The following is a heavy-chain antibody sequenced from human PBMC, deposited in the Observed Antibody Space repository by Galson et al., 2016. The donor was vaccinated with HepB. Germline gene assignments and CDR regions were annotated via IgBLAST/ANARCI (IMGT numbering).Heavy chain of an antibody. CDR3: AGDYEGVPVYFDS. CDR1: GXXFGXXX. J-gene: IGHJ4*02. Sequence: SVXXSCKASGXXFGXXXITXXXQAXGQGLEWIGWISAYNGXTFSAEKFQGRVTMTTDTSTGTAYMELRSLRPDDTAVYYCAGDYEGVPVYFDSWGQGTLITVAS. CDR2: ISAYNGXT. D-gene: IGHD3-16*01. V-gene: IGHV1-18*01.